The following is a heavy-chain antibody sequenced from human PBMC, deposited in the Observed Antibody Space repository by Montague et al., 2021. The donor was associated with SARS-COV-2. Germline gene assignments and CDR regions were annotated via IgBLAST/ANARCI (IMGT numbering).Heavy chain of an antibody. CDR3: ARMTTVTYPYYYYHGMDV. V-gene: IGHV2-70*01. Sequence: PALVKPTQTPTLTCTFSGFSLSTSGMCVSWIRQPPGKALEWLALIDWDDDKYYSTSLKTRLTISKDTSKNQVVLTMTNMDTVDTATYYCARMTTVTYPYYYYHGMDVGGQGTTVTVSS. J-gene: IGHJ6*02. CDR2: IDWDDDK. CDR1: GFSLSTSGMC. D-gene: IGHD4-17*01.